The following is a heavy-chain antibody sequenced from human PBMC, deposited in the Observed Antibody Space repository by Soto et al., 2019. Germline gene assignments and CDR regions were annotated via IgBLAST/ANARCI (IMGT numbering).Heavy chain of an antibody. CDR1: GGSFSGYY. CDR3: ARKGRSWYRTPFDP. CDR2: INHSGST. V-gene: IGHV4-34*01. Sequence: SDTLSLTCAVYGGSFSGYYWSWIRQPPGKGLEWIGEINHSGSTNYNPSLKSRVTISVDTSKNQFSLKLSSVTAADTAVYYCARKGRSWYRTPFDPWGQGTLVTVSS. J-gene: IGHJ5*02. D-gene: IGHD2-15*01.